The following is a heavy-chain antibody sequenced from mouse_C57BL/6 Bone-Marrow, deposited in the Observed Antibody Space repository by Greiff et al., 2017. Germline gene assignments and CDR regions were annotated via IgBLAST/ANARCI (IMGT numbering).Heavy chain of an antibody. D-gene: IGHD1-2*01. CDR1: GFSFTSYG. J-gene: IGHJ3*01. V-gene: IGHV2-2*01. Sequence: VQLQESGPGLVQPSQSLSITCTVSGFSFTSYGLHWVRQSPGKGLEWLGVIWSGGSTDYNAAFISRLSISTENSKSQVFFIMNSLQADDAAIYYCDRNRRIGTHYAWFAYWGQGTLVTVSA. CDR2: IWSGGST. CDR3: DRNRRIGTHYAWFAY.